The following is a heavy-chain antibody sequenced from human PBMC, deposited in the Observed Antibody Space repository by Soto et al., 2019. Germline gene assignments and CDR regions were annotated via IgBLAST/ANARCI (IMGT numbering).Heavy chain of an antibody. V-gene: IGHV3-33*01. Sequence: ESGGGVVQPGRSLRLSCAVSGFTFSSYGMNWVRQAPGKVLQWVAAIYHDGSNKYYADSVRGRFTISSDNFKNTLYLNMNSLRAGDTAVYHCARDSKDDSSGYYAGFDSWGQGTLVTVSS. J-gene: IGHJ4*02. CDR1: GFTFSSYG. CDR2: IYHDGSNK. CDR3: ARDSKDDSSGYYAGFDS. D-gene: IGHD3-22*01.